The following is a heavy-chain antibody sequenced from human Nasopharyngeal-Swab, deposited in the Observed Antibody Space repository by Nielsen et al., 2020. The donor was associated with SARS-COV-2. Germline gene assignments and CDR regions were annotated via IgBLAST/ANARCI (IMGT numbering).Heavy chain of an antibody. D-gene: IGHD6-19*01. V-gene: IGHV4-39*02. CDR3: ARERLAVAGSFDY. CDR2: IYYSGST. Sequence: SETLSLTCTVSGGSISSSSYYWGWIRQPPGKGLEWTGSIYYSGSTYYNPSLKSRVTISVDTSKNQFSLKLSSVTAADTAVYYCARERLAVAGSFDYWGQGTLVTVSS. CDR1: GGSISSSSYY. J-gene: IGHJ4*02.